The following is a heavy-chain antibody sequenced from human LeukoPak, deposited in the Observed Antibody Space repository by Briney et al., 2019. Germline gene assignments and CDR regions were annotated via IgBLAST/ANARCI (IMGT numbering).Heavy chain of an antibody. J-gene: IGHJ4*02. CDR2: ISTSSSYI. CDR1: GFTFSSYS. CDR3: ARDFSPYCSGGSCSPVGRGIFDY. D-gene: IGHD2-15*01. Sequence: GGSLRLSCLVSGFTFSSYSMNWVRQAPGKGLEWVSCISTSSSYIYYADSVKGRFTISRDNSKNTLYLQMNSLRAEDTAVYYCARDFSPYCSGGSCSPVGRGIFDYWGQGTLVTVSS. V-gene: IGHV3-21*01.